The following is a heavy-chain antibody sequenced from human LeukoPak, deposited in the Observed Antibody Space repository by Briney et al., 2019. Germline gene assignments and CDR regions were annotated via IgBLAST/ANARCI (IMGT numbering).Heavy chain of an antibody. CDR3: ARVRGYCSGGSCTLDY. D-gene: IGHD2-15*01. Sequence: GGSLRLSCAASGFIFSNHWMHWVRQAPGKGLMWVSGINADGSNTRYADSVKGRFTISRDNAKNSLYLQMNSLRAEDTAVYYCARVRGYCSGGSCTLDYWGQGTLVTVSS. CDR2: INADGSNT. V-gene: IGHV3-74*01. CDR1: GFIFSNHW. J-gene: IGHJ4*02.